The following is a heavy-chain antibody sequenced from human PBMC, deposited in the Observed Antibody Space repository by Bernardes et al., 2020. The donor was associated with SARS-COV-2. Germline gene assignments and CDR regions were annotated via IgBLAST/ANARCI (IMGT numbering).Heavy chain of an antibody. Sequence: SETLSLTCVVYGGSFSDYCLTWVRQPPGKGLEWIWDIYESGYTNYNPSLNGRVTISVDTSKSKFSLRLTSVTAADTAVYFCARGLWARRHYCDSNGCRTLGGNWFDSWGQGTLVSVSS. CDR1: GGSFSDYC. CDR2: IYESGYT. J-gene: IGHJ5*01. V-gene: IGHV4-34*01. D-gene: IGHD3-22*01. CDR3: ARGLWARRHYCDSNGCRTLGGNWFDS.